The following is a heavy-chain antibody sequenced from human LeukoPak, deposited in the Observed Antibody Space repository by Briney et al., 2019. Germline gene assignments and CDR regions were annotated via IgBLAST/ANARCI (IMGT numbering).Heavy chain of an antibody. Sequence: GGSLRLSCAASGFTFSDYYMSWIRQAPGKGLEWVSYISSSGSTIYYADSVKGRFTISRDNAKNSLYLQMNSLRAEDTAVYYCARVPPRYCSSTSCYTYYYYYYMDVWGEGTTVTVSS. CDR1: GFTFSDYY. J-gene: IGHJ6*03. CDR3: ARVPPRYCSSTSCYTYYYYYYMDV. CDR2: ISSSGSTI. V-gene: IGHV3-11*04. D-gene: IGHD2-2*02.